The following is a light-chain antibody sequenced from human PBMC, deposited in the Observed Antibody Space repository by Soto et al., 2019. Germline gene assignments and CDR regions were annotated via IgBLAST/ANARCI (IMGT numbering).Light chain of an antibody. CDR3: QQYGRSLPKYT. J-gene: IGKJ2*01. V-gene: IGKV3-20*01. Sequence: EIVLTQSPGTLSLSPGERVTVSCRASQSVNSSYLAWYQQRPGQAPRLLIFAASSRASGVPDRFSGGGSGTDFTLTISRLEPEDFAVYYCQQYGRSLPKYTFGQGTKLEIK. CDR1: QSVNSSY. CDR2: AAS.